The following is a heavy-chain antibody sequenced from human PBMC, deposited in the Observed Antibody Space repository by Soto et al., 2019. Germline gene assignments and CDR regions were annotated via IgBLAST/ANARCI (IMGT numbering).Heavy chain of an antibody. CDR3: ARDYYDSSGYHLDY. CDR1: GYTFISYY. D-gene: IGHD3-22*01. Sequence: ASVKVSCKASGYTFISYYLHWVRQAPGQGLEWMGMINPNGGSTRYAQTFQGRVTMTRDTSTSAVYMELSSLRSDDTAVYYCARDYYDSSGYHLDYWGQGTLVTVSS. J-gene: IGHJ4*02. V-gene: IGHV1-46*01. CDR2: INPNGGST.